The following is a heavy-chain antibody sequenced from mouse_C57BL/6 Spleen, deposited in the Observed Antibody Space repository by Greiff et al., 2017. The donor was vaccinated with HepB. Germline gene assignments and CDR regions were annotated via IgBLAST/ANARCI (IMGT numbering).Heavy chain of an antibody. Sequence: QVQLQQSGAELVKPGASVKLSCKASGYTFTSYWMHWVKQRPGQGLEWIGMIHPNSGSTNYNEKFKSKATLTVDKSSSTAYMQLSSLTSEDSAVYYCASSGYDYPYYFDYWGQGTTLTVSS. CDR3: ASSGYDYPYYFDY. J-gene: IGHJ2*01. CDR2: IHPNSGST. CDR1: GYTFTSYW. V-gene: IGHV1-64*01. D-gene: IGHD2-4*01.